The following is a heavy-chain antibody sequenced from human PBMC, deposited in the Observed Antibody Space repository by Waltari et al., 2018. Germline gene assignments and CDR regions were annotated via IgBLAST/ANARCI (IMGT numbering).Heavy chain of an antibody. CDR1: GNTLSDYY. J-gene: IGHJ3*01. CDR3: ATALGDSSSASRPFDF. V-gene: IGHV1-69-2*01. CDR2: VDPEDGET. Sequence: EVQLLQSGAELKEPGPTVRISCKVSGNTLSDYYIHWVQQAPGKGLRWMGLVDPEDGETIYADNFQGRVTISADTSTDTAFMELSSLRSEDTAVFYCATALGDSSSASRPFDFWGQGTMITVSS. D-gene: IGHD6-19*01.